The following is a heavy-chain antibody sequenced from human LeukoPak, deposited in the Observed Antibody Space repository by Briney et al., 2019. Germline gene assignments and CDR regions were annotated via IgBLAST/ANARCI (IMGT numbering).Heavy chain of an antibody. CDR2: ITSSGTYI. D-gene: IGHD3-16*01. Sequence: GGSLRLSCAASGFTFNNYNMNWVRQAPGKALEWVSSITSSGTYIFYADSVKGRFTISRDNAKNSLYLQMNSLRAEDTAVYYCARDPEGGVYYYYYMDVWGKGTTVTISS. V-gene: IGHV3-21*01. J-gene: IGHJ6*03. CDR1: GFTFNNYN. CDR3: ARDPEGGVYYYYYMDV.